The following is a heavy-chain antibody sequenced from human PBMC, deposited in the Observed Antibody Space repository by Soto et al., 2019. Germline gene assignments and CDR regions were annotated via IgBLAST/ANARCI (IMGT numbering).Heavy chain of an antibody. V-gene: IGHV1-69*01. Sequence: QVQLVQSGAEVKKPGSSVKVSCKSSGGTFSSYAISWVRQAPGQGLEWMGGIIPISGTANYAQKFQGRVTITADEATSTGYMELSSLRSEDTAVYYCARSQGSSTSLEIYYYYYYGMDVWGHGTTVTVSS. D-gene: IGHD2-2*01. J-gene: IGHJ6*02. CDR2: IIPISGTA. CDR3: ARSQGSSTSLEIYYYYYYGMDV. CDR1: GGTFSSYA.